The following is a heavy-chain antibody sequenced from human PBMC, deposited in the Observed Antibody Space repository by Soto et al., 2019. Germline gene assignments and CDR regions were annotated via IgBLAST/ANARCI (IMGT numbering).Heavy chain of an antibody. D-gene: IGHD2-2*02. CDR3: ARDRYCISTSCYNYYGAFAI. J-gene: IGHJ3*02. V-gene: IGHV4-30-4*01. Sequence: SETLCLTCTVSGGAISSGDCYWSWIRQPPGKGLEWIGYIYYSGSTYYNPSLKSRVTISVDTSKNPFSLKLSSVTAADTAVYYCARDRYCISTSCYNYYGAFAIWGQGTMVTV. CDR2: IYYSGST. CDR1: GGAISSGDCY.